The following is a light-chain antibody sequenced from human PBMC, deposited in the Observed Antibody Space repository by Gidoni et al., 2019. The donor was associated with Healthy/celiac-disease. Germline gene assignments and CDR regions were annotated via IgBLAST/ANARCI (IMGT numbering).Light chain of an antibody. Sequence: DIQMTQSPSTLSASVGARVTITCRASQSIRSWLAWYQRKPGKAPKLLIYDASSLESGVPSRFSGSGSGTEFTLTISSLQPDDFATYYCQQYNSYWTFGQGTKVEIK. CDR1: QSIRSW. CDR3: QQYNSYWT. CDR2: DAS. J-gene: IGKJ1*01. V-gene: IGKV1-5*01.